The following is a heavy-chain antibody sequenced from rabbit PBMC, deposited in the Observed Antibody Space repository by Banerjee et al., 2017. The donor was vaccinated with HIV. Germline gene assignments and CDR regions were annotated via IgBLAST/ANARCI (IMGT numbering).Heavy chain of an antibody. CDR1: GIDFSSYYY. Sequence: QQQLEESGGGLVKPGGTLTLTCKASGIDFSSYYYMCWVRQAPGKGLEWIGCIPTGSGSTWYASWVNGRFTISKTSSTTVTLQMTSLTAADTATYFCARGGYSYDDYGDYQGDNYFNLWGPGTLVTVS. J-gene: IGHJ4*01. CDR2: IPTGSGST. D-gene: IGHD2-1*01. V-gene: IGHV1S43*01. CDR3: ARGGYSYDDYGDYQGDNYFNL.